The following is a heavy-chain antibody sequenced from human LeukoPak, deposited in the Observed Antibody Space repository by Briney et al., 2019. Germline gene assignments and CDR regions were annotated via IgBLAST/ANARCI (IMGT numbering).Heavy chain of an antibody. D-gene: IGHD6-13*01. J-gene: IGHJ4*02. CDR1: GFTFSSCA. V-gene: IGHV3-23*01. Sequence: GGSLRLSCAASGFTFSSCAVSWVRQAPGKGLEWVSGISGSGASTYYADSVKGRFTISRDNSKNKLYLQMNSLRAEDTAVYYCAKSVRYSSNLYDYWGQGTLVTVSS. CDR2: ISGSGAST. CDR3: AKSVRYSSNLYDY.